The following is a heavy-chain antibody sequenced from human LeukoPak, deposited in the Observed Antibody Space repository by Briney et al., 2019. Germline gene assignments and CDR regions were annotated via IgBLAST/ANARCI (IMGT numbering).Heavy chain of an antibody. Sequence: SETLSLTCTVSGGSISSGGYYWSWIRQPPGKGLEWIGYIYHSGSTYYNPSLKSRVTISVDRSKNQFSLKLSSVTAADTAVYYCARVLAIAARYFDYWGQGTLVIVSS. D-gene: IGHD6-6*01. CDR1: GGSISSGGYY. CDR2: IYHSGST. J-gene: IGHJ4*02. CDR3: ARVLAIAARYFDY. V-gene: IGHV4-30-2*01.